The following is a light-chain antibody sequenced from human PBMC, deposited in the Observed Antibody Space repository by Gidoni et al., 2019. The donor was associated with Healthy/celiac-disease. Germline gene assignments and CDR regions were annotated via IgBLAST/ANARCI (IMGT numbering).Light chain of an antibody. CDR2: AAS. V-gene: IGKV1-NL1*01. J-gene: IGKJ2*01. CDR1: QCISNS. CDR3: QQCYSTFLDT. Sequence: DSQMTQPPSSLSASVGDRVTITCRASQCISNSLAWYQQKPGKAPKLLLYAASSLESGVPSRFSGSGSGTDYTLTISSLQPEDFATYYCQQCYSTFLDTFGPGTKLEIK.